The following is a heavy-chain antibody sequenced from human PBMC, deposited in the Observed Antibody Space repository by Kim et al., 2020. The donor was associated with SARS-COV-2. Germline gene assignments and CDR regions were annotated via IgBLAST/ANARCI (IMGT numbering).Heavy chain of an antibody. D-gene: IGHD1-26*01. J-gene: IGHJ4*02. CDR3: AKDDPSGSYFVS. Sequence: YADSMKGHFTISRDNSKNTLSLQMSSLRAEDTAVYYCAKDDPSGSYFVSWGQGTLVTVSS. V-gene: IGHV3-23*01.